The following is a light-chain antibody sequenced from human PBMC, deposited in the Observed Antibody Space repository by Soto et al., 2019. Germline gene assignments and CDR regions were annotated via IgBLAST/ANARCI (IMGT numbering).Light chain of an antibody. Sequence: DMEMTQSPSSLSASVGDRVTITCRASQSISNYLNWYQHKPGKVPKLLIYAASSLQSGVPTRFSGSGSGTDFPRTINSLQPEDFATYYCQQSYGTPLTFGGGTKIEIK. CDR2: AAS. V-gene: IGKV1-39*01. CDR3: QQSYGTPLT. J-gene: IGKJ4*01. CDR1: QSISNY.